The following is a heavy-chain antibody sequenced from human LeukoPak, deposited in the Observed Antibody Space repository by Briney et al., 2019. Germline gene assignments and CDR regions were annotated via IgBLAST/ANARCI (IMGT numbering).Heavy chain of an antibody. CDR2: ISSSGSTI. D-gene: IGHD6-13*01. CDR3: ARGQHRIAAPGTGFDY. CDR1: GFTFSDYY. Sequence: GGSLRLSCAASGFTFSDYYMSWLRQAPGKGLEWVSYISSSGSTIYYADSVKGRFTISRDNAKNTLYLQMNSLRVEDTAVYFCARGQHRIAAPGTGFDYWGQGTLVTVSS. V-gene: IGHV3-11*04. J-gene: IGHJ4*02.